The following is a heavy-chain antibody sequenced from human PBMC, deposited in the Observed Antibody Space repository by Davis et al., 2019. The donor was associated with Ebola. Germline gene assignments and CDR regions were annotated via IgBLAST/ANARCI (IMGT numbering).Heavy chain of an antibody. CDR3: AADGRVDAFDI. CDR2: INPNSGGT. CDR1: GYTFTGYY. V-gene: IGHV1-2*06. D-gene: IGHD2-15*01. Sequence: AASVKVSCKASGYTFTGYYMHWVRQAPGQGLEWMGRINPNSGGTNYAQKFQERVTITRDMSTSTAYMELSSLRSEDTAVYYCAADGRVDAFDIWGQGTMVTVSS. J-gene: IGHJ3*02.